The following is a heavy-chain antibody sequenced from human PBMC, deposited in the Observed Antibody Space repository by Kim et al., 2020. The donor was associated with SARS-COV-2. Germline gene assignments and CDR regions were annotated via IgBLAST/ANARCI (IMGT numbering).Heavy chain of an antibody. Sequence: GGSLRLSCAASGFTFSSYAMSWVRQAPGKGLEWVSAISGSGGSTYYADSVKGRFTISRDNSKNTLYLQMNSLRAEDTAVYYCAKGTALWFGEYHFDCWGQGTLVTVSS. J-gene: IGHJ4*02. CDR2: ISGSGGST. D-gene: IGHD3-10*01. CDR3: AKGTALWFGEYHFDC. CDR1: GFTFSSYA. V-gene: IGHV3-23*01.